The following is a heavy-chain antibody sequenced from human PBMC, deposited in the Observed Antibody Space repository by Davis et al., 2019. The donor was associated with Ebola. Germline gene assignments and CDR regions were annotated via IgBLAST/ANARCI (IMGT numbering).Heavy chain of an antibody. CDR3: ARASTPITMIVVVLDAFDI. V-gene: IGHV3-9*01. CDR2: ISWNSGSI. CDR1: GFTFDDYA. D-gene: IGHD3-22*01. Sequence: SLKISCAASGFTFDDYAMHWVRQAPGKGLEWVSGISWNSGSIGYADSVKGRFTISRDNAKNSLYLQMNSLRAEDTAVYYCARASTPITMIVVVLDAFDIWGQGTMVTVSS. J-gene: IGHJ3*02.